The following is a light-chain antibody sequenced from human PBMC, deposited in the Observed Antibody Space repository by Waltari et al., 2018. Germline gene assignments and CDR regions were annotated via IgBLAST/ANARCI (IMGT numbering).Light chain of an antibody. Sequence: QSALTQPASVSGSPGQSITISCTGTSTDVGYYNYVSWYQHHPGKAPKLMIYDVSKRPSGVSNRFSGSKSGNTASLTISGVQAEDEADYYGSSYTTTSTSDVVFGGGTKLTVL. J-gene: IGLJ2*01. CDR3: SSYTTTSTSDVV. CDR1: STDVGYYNY. V-gene: IGLV2-14*03. CDR2: DVS.